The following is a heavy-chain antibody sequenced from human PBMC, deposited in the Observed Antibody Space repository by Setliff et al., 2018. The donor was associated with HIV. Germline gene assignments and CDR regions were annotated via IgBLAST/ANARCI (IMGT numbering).Heavy chain of an antibody. CDR2: IYTSGTT. CDR3: ARLIHTGLLYFDY. CDR1: GVSISGHF. J-gene: IGHJ4*02. V-gene: IGHV4-4*09. Sequence: SETLSLTCFVSGVSISGHFWGWIRQPPGKGLKWIGYIYTSGTTEYNPSLDSRVTISVDTSRDQFSLNLRSVTAADTALYFCARLIHTGLLYFDYWGLGMLVTVSS. D-gene: IGHD2-8*02.